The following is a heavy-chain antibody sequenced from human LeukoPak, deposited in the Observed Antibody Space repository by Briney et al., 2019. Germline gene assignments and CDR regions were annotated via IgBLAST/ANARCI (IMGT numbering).Heavy chain of an antibody. V-gene: IGHV4-39*07. CDR2: IYHSGST. CDR3: ARSCRILDIVATIRARLGGNGFDI. D-gene: IGHD5-12*01. Sequence: PSETLSLTCTVSGGSISSSSYYWGWIRQPPGKGLEWIGSIYHSGSTYYNPSLKSRVTIAVETPKNQFSLKLSSVTAADKAVYYCARSCRILDIVATIRARLGGNGFDIWGQGTMVTASS. CDR1: GGSISSSSYY. J-gene: IGHJ3*02.